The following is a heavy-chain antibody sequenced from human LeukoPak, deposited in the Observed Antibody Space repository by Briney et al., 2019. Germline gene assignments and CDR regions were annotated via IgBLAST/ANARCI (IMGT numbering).Heavy chain of an antibody. Sequence: GESLKTPCKGPGYSFTGYWIGWVRQLPGKGLEWMGIIYPGDSDTRYSPSFQGQVTISADKSISTAYLQWSSLKASDTAMYYCARGEGGYYYDSSGSDAFDIWGQGTMVTVAS. D-gene: IGHD3-22*01. CDR2: IYPGDSDT. V-gene: IGHV5-51*01. J-gene: IGHJ3*02. CDR1: GYSFTGYW. CDR3: ARGEGGYYYDSSGSDAFDI.